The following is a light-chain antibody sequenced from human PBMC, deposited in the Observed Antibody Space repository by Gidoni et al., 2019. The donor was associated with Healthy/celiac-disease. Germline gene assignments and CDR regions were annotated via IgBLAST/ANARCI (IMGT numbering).Light chain of an antibody. V-gene: IGLV3-1*01. CDR2: QDS. J-gene: IGLJ2*01. CDR3: QAWDSSTVL. Sequence: SYELTQPPSVSVSPGQTASITCSGDKLGDKYACWYQQKPGQSPVLVIYQDSKRPSGIPERFSGSHSGNTATLTISGTQAMDEADYYCQAWDSSTVLFGGGTKLTVL. CDR1: KLGDKY.